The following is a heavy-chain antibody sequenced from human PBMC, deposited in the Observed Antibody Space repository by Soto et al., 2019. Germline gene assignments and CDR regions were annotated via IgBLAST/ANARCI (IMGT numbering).Heavy chain of an antibody. D-gene: IGHD5-12*01. Sequence: GGSLRLSCAASGFRFSDYKMIWVRQAPGKGLEWVSYISGSGSTIYYADSVKGRCTISRDNARNSLYLQMNSLSAEDTAVYYCAKEGGRARGCNYGNTYFDYWGQGTRVTVSS. CDR2: ISGSGSTI. V-gene: IGHV3-48*03. CDR1: GFRFSDYK. CDR3: AKEGGRARGCNYGNTYFDY. J-gene: IGHJ4*02.